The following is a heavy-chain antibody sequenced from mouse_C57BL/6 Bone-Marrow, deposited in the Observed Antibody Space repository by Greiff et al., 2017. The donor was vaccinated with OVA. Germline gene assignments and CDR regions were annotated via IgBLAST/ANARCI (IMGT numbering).Heavy chain of an antibody. CDR3: TRLLDAMDY. D-gene: IGHD2-1*01. CDR1: GFTFSSYA. Sequence: EVKLMESGEGLVKPGGSLKLSCAASGFTFSSYAMYWVRQTPEKRLEWVAYISSGGDYIYYADTVKGRFTISRDNARNTLYLQMSSLKSEDTAMYYCTRLLDAMDYWGQETSVIVSS. CDR2: ISSGGDYI. J-gene: IGHJ4*01. V-gene: IGHV5-9-1*02.